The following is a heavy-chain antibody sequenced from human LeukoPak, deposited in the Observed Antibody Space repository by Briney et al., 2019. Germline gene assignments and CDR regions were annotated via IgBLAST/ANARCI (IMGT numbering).Heavy chain of an antibody. Sequence: ASVKVSCKGSGYTFTSYGISWVRQAPGQGLEWMGWISAYNGNTNYAQKLQGRVTMTTDTSTRTAYMELRSLRSDDTAVYYCARVDSFDNSGYYSGEDYWGQGTLVTVSS. V-gene: IGHV1-18*01. CDR1: GYTFTSYG. J-gene: IGHJ4*02. CDR3: ARVDSFDNSGYYSGEDY. CDR2: ISAYNGNT. D-gene: IGHD3-22*01.